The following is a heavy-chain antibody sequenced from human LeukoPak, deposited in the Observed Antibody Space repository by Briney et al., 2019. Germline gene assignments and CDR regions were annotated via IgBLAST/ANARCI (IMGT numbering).Heavy chain of an antibody. CDR1: GGSISSYF. Sequence: SETLSLTCTVSGGSISSYFWIWIRQAPGKGLEWIGDTSYTGSTNYNPSLKSRVTISVDTSKNQFSLKLSSVTAADMAVYYCAREYSSSFMRAFDIWGQGTMVTVSS. CDR2: TSYTGST. V-gene: IGHV4-59*01. CDR3: AREYSSSFMRAFDI. J-gene: IGHJ3*02. D-gene: IGHD6-13*01.